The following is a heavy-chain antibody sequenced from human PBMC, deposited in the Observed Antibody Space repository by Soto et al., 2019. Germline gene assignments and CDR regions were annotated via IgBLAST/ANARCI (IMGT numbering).Heavy chain of an antibody. CDR1: GFTFSSYA. V-gene: IGHV3-23*01. D-gene: IGHD3-22*01. Sequence: GGSLRLSCAASGFTFSSYAMSWVRQAPGKGLEWVSAISGSGGSTYYADSVKGRFTISRDNSKNTLYLQMNSLRAEDTAVYYCAKGLVTTGVTYYYGMDVWGQGTTVTVSS. CDR2: ISGSGGST. CDR3: AKGLVTTGVTYYYGMDV. J-gene: IGHJ6*02.